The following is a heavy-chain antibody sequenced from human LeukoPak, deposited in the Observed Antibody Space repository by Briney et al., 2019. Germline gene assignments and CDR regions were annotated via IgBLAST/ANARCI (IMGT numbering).Heavy chain of an antibody. CDR3: ARESAAYCGGDCSHPDY. J-gene: IGHJ4*02. V-gene: IGHV4-30-4*01. D-gene: IGHD2-21*02. Sequence: SETLSLTCTVSGGSIRNNNYYWSWIRQPPGKGLEWIGYIYYSGSTYYNPSLKSRVTISVDTSKNQFSLKLSSVTAADTAVYYCARESAAYCGGDCSHPDYWGQGTLVTVSS. CDR1: GGSIRNNNYY. CDR2: IYYSGST.